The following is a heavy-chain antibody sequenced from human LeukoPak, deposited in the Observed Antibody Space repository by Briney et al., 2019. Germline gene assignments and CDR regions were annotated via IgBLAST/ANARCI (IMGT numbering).Heavy chain of an antibody. Sequence: GASVKVSRKASGYTFTSYYMHWVRQAPGQGLEWMGIINPSGGSTSYAQKFQGRVTMTRDTSTSTVYMELSSLRSEDTAVYYCARSGIAAAGTRPDDFDYWGQGTLVTVSS. CDR3: ARSGIAAAGTRPDDFDY. J-gene: IGHJ4*02. CDR1: GYTFTSYY. CDR2: INPSGGST. D-gene: IGHD6-13*01. V-gene: IGHV1-46*01.